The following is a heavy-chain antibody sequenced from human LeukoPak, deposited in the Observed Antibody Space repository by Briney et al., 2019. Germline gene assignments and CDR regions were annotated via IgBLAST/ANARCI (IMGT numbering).Heavy chain of an antibody. V-gene: IGHV1-46*01. CDR2: INPSGGST. CDR3: ARDHLRGGYRHDAFDI. J-gene: IGHJ3*02. Sequence: ASVKVSCKASGGTFSSYAISWVRQAPGQGLEWMGIINPSGGSTSYAQKFQGRVTMTRDTSTSTVYMELSSLRSEDTAVYYCARDHLRGGYRHDAFDIWGHGTMVTVSS. D-gene: IGHD5-24*01. CDR1: GGTFSSYA.